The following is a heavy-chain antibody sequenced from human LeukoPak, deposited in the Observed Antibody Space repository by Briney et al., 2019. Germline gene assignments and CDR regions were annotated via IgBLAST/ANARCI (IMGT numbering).Heavy chain of an antibody. V-gene: IGHV3-30-3*01. CDR1: GFTFSSYA. CDR3: ARRYSYGYAHYGMDV. D-gene: IGHD5-18*01. CDR2: ISYDGSNK. J-gene: IGHJ6*02. Sequence: GGSLRLSCAASGFTFSSYAMHWVRQAPGKGLQWVAVISYDGSNKYYADSVKGRFTISRDNSKNTLYLQMNSLRAEDTAVYYCARRYSYGYAHYGMDVWGQGTTVTVSS.